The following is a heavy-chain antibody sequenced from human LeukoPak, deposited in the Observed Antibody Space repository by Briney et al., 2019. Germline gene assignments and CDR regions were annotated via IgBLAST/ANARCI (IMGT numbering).Heavy chain of an antibody. V-gene: IGHV4-59*08. J-gene: IGHJ5*02. CDR1: GGTISSYN. D-gene: IGHD1-26*01. CDR2: IYYSGST. Sequence: SETLSLTCSVSGGTISSYNWSWIWQPPGKGLEWIGYIYYSGSTNYNPSLESRVTASLDTSNNQCSPKLSSVPAPDAAVYFCARHDSIVGGNWFDPWGQGTLVTASS. CDR3: ARHDSIVGGNWFDP.